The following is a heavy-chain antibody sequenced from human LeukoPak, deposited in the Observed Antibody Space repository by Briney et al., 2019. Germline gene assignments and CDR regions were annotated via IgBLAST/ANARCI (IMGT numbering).Heavy chain of an antibody. CDR2: ISGSGGST. CDR1: GFTFRRYA. V-gene: IGHV3-23*01. J-gene: IGHJ4*02. CDR3: AKDRRYCSSTSCYTAPIGY. Sequence: GGSLRLSCAACGFTFRRYAMRWVRQAPGKGLAGVSAISGSGGSTYYADSVKGRFTISRDNSKNTLYLQMNSLRAEDTAVYYCAKDRRYCSSTSCYTAPIGYWGQGTLVTVSS. D-gene: IGHD2-2*02.